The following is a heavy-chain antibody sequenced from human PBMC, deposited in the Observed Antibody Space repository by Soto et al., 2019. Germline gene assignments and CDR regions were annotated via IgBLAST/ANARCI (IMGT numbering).Heavy chain of an antibody. Sequence: PGESLKISCKGSGYSFTSYWIGWVRQMPGKGLKWMGIIYPGDSDTRYSPSFQGQVTISADKSISTAYLQWSSLKASDTAMKYYARHRNYDILTGHPNYGGQEPLVTVSS. J-gene: IGHJ4*02. D-gene: IGHD3-9*01. V-gene: IGHV5-51*01. CDR3: ARHRNYDILTGHPNY. CDR2: IYPGDSDT. CDR1: GYSFTSYW.